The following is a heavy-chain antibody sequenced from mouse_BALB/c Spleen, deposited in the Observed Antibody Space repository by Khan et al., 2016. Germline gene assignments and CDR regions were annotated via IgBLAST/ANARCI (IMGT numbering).Heavy chain of an antibody. J-gene: IGHJ2*01. CDR3: ARSKYLARY. CDR1: GYSLTRYG. V-gene: IGHV2-9*02. CDR2: IWAGGST. Sequence: QVQLKESGPGLVAPSQSLSITCTDYGYSLTRYGVHWVRQPPGKGLEWLGLIWAGGSTNYNWALMSRLSISIDKAKRLVFLIMNSLQTDDTALYCCARSKYLARYWGQGTNLTVSS. D-gene: IGHD3-3*01.